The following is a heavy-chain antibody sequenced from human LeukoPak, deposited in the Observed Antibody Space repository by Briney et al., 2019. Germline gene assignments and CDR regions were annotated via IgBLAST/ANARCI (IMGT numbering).Heavy chain of an antibody. J-gene: IGHJ4*02. D-gene: IGHD3-22*01. CDR3: ARDAAPTYYYDSSGYSD. Sequence: SETLSLTCTVSGGSISSSSYYWGWIRQPPGKGLEWIGSIYYSGSTYYNPSLKSRVTISVDTSKNQFSLKLSSVTAADTAVYYCARDAAPTYYYDSSGYSDWGQGTLVTVFS. CDR2: IYYSGST. CDR1: GGSISSSSYY. V-gene: IGHV4-39*07.